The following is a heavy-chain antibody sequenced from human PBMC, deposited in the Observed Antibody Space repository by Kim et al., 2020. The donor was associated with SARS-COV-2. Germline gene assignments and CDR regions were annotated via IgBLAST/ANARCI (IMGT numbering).Heavy chain of an antibody. D-gene: IGHD3-3*01. CDR3: AKAAGITEVRNFGVVNLYGGG. CDR2: ITGSGSSK. Sequence: GGSLRLSCAASGFTFSSYGMNWVRQAPGKGLEWVAAITGSGSSKYYADSVKGRFTISRDNSKNTLYLQMNSLRAEDTAVYYCAKAAGITEVRNFGVVNLYGGGLGARGPGHRLL. V-gene: IGHV3-23*01. J-gene: IGHJ6*01. CDR1: GFTFSSYG.